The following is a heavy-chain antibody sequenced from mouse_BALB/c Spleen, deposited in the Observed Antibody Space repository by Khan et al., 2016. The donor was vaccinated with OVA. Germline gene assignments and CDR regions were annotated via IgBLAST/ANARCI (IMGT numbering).Heavy chain of an antibody. CDR3: SRHRDYEGDDDDAMDY. D-gene: IGHD2-2*01. V-gene: IGHV5-6*01. CDR2: ISSGSSYT. CDR1: GFTFSDYG. J-gene: IGHJ4*01. Sequence: EVELVESGGDLVKPGGSLKLSCAASGFTFSDYGMSWVRQTPDKRLEWVATISSGSSYTYYPDTITGRFTISRDNAQNTLYLQMTSLKSEDTAMDYCSRHRDYEGDDDDAMDYWGQGTSVTVSS.